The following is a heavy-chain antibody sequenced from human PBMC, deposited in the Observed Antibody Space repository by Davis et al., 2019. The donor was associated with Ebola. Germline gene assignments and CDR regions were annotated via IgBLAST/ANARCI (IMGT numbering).Heavy chain of an antibody. CDR3: ARGLGFDYGDPRAFDI. Sequence: PSETLSLTCAVYGGSFSGYYWSWIRQPPGKGLEWIGEINHSGSTNYNPSLKSRVTISVDTSKNQFSLRLSSMTAADTAVYYCARGLGFDYGDPRAFDIWGQGTMVTVSS. CDR2: INHSGST. D-gene: IGHD4-17*01. CDR1: GGSFSGYY. J-gene: IGHJ3*02. V-gene: IGHV4-34*01.